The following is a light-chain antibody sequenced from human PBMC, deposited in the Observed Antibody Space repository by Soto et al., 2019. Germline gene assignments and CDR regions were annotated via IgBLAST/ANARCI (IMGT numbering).Light chain of an antibody. V-gene: IGLV1-44*01. J-gene: IGLJ1*01. Sequence: QSALTHPPSLSATPGQRVNISCSGSFSNIGDNAVNWYQQLPVATPKLLIYLNDQRPSGVPDRFSGSKSGTSAFLAISGLQSEDEADYYCAAWADSLNALFGTGPKVTVL. CDR2: LND. CDR3: AAWADSLNAL. CDR1: FSNIGDNA.